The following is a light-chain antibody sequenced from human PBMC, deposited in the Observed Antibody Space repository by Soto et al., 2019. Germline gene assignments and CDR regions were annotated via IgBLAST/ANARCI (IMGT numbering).Light chain of an antibody. CDR2: ATS. V-gene: IGKV1-16*01. CDR3: QQCGTYPFT. CDR1: QDISNS. Sequence: DIQITQSPSSLSASVGDRVTITCRASQDISNSVGWFQQKPGKVPKSLIFATSNLQNGVPSRFSGSRSGTAITLTLSSLQPEDLATYYCQQCGTYPFTFGPGTTVDIK. J-gene: IGKJ3*01.